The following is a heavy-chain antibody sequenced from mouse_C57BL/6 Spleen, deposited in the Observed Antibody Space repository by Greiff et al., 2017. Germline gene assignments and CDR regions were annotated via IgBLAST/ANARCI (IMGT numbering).Heavy chain of an antibody. CDR1: GFNIKDYY. J-gene: IGHJ4*01. D-gene: IGHD1-1*01. V-gene: IGHV14-2*01. CDR2: IDPEDGET. CDR3: ARGIITTKDYYAMDY. Sequence: EVQLQESGAELVKPGASVKLSCTASGFNIKDYYMHWVKQRTEQGLEWIGRIDPEDGETKYAPKFQGKATITADTSSNTAYLQLSSLTSEDTAVYYCARGIITTKDYYAMDYWGQGTSVTVSS.